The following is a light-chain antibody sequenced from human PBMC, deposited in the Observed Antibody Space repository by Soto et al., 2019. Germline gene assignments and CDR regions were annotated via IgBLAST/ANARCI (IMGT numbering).Light chain of an antibody. V-gene: IGKV3-15*01. CDR1: QSVSSN. CDR2: GAS. J-gene: IGKJ3*01. CDR3: QQYNNWPIFT. Sequence: EIVMTQSPATLSVSPGERATHSCRASQSVSSNLAWYQQKPGQAPRLLIYGASTRATGIPARFSGSGSGTEFTLTICRLQSEDFAVYYCQQYNNWPIFTFGPGNKVDIK.